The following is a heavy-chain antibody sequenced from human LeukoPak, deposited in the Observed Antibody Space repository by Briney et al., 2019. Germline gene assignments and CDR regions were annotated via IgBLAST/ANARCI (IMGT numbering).Heavy chain of an antibody. CDR2: IYYSGST. Sequence: SETLSLTCTVSGGSISSGGYYWSWIRQHPGKGLEWIGYIYYSGSTYYNPSLKSRVTISVDTSKNQFSLKLSSVTAADTAVYYCALQQLASHAFDIWGQGTMVTVSS. D-gene: IGHD6-13*01. V-gene: IGHV4-31*03. CDR1: GGSISSGGYY. J-gene: IGHJ3*02. CDR3: ALQQLASHAFDI.